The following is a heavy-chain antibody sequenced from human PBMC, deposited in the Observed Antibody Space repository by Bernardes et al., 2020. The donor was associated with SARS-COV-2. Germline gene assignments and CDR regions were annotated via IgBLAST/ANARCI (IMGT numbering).Heavy chain of an antibody. CDR2: IKQDGSIK. Sequence: VGSLILSCAGSGFTFSKHWMSWVRQAPGRGLEWVANIKQDGSIKYYVDSVRGRFTISRDNANNSLYLQMISLRAEDTAVYYCARMVREYYGMDVWGQGTTVTVSS. V-gene: IGHV3-7*01. CDR1: GFTFSKHW. CDR3: ARMVREYYGMDV. D-gene: IGHD3-10*01. J-gene: IGHJ6*02.